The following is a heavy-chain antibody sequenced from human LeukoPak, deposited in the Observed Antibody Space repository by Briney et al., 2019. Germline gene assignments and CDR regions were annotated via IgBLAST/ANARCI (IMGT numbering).Heavy chain of an antibody. J-gene: IGHJ4*02. CDR1: GFTFSCCW. D-gene: IGHD4-23*01. Sequence: GVLRLSCAASGFTFSCCWMHWVRHAPGKGLVWVSRIDNDGSSTNYADSVRGRFTISRDNAKNTLYLQMNSLRAEDTAVYYCAVTTVGFDYWGQGSLVTVSS. V-gene: IGHV3-74*01. CDR3: AVTTVGFDY. CDR2: IDNDGSST.